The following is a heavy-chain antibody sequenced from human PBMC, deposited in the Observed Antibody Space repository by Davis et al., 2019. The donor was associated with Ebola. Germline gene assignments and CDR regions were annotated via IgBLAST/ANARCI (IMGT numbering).Heavy chain of an antibody. CDR1: GFTFSSYA. V-gene: IGHV3-30-3*01. D-gene: IGHD6-19*01. Sequence: GESLKISCAASGFTFSSYAMHWVRQAPGKGLEWVAVISYDGSNKYYADSVKGRFTISRDNSKNTLYLQMNSLRAEDTAVYYCARGIAVAGKGPGYYFDYWGQGTLVTVSS. CDR2: ISYDGSNK. J-gene: IGHJ4*02. CDR3: ARGIAVAGKGPGYYFDY.